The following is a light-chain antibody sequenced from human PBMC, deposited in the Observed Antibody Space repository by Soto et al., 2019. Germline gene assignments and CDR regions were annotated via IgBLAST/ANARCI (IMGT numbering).Light chain of an antibody. CDR2: SNS. CDR1: SSNIGSNT. Sequence: QSVLTQPPSASGTPGHRVTISCSGNSSNIGSNTVNWYLQLPGTAPKLLIYSNSQRPSGVPDRFSGSKSGTSASLAISGLQSEDEGDYYCAARDDRLNGLIFGGGTKVTVL. J-gene: IGLJ2*01. CDR3: AARDDRLNGLI. V-gene: IGLV1-44*01.